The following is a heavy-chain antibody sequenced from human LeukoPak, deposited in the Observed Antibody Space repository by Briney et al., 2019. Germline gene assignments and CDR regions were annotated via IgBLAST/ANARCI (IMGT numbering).Heavy chain of an antibody. V-gene: IGHV3-7*01. D-gene: IGHD3-3*01. CDR2: INEDGSVT. J-gene: IGHJ6*01. CDR1: GISFSGSW. CDR3: ARACQVWSAYGMDV. Sequence: GGSLSLTCIVSGISFSGSWLTWVRQPPGRGLESVANINEDGSVTYFVDSVKGRFAISRDNANNSDFLQLKSLSAEDTAVYYCARACQVWSAYGMDVWGQGTTVTVSS.